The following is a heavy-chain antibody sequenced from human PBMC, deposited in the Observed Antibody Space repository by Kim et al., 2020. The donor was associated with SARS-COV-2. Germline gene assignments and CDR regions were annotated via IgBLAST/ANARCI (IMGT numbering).Heavy chain of an antibody. J-gene: IGHJ4*02. CDR3: ARYAGGLSLYSSGWYPPFDY. D-gene: IGHD6-19*01. Sequence: RVTISVDTSKNQFSLKLSSVTAADTAVYYCARYAGGLSLYSSGWYPPFDYWGQGTLVTVSS. V-gene: IGHV4-39*01.